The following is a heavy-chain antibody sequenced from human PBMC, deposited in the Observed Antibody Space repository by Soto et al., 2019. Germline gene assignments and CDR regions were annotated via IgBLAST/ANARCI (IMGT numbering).Heavy chain of an antibody. CDR3: ARPRLYGSGSYPY. J-gene: IGHJ1*01. CDR1: GGTFSSYA. Sequence: ASVKVSCKASGGTFSSYAISWVRQAPGQGLEWMGGIIPIFGTANYAQKFQGRVTITADESTSTAYMELSSLRSEDTAVYYCARPRLYGSGSYPYWSQGPLLTSSS. D-gene: IGHD3-10*01. CDR2: IIPIFGTA. V-gene: IGHV1-69*13.